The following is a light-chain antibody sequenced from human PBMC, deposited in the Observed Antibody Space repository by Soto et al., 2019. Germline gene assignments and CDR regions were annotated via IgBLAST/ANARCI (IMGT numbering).Light chain of an antibody. V-gene: IGLV2-14*01. Sequence: QSALTQPASVSGSPGQSITISCTGTSSDVGDYNYVSWYQQHPGKAPKLMIYDVSIRPSGVSYRFSGSKSGNTASLTISGLQAEDEADYYCSSYTSSSLDVFGTGTKLTVL. CDR1: SSDVGDYNY. CDR2: DVS. CDR3: SSYTSSSLDV. J-gene: IGLJ1*01.